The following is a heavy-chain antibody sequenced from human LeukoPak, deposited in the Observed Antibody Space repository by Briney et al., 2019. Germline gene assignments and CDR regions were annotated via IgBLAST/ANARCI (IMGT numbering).Heavy chain of an antibody. CDR3: ARDLKWLQTFDH. V-gene: IGHV3-30-3*01. CDR2: ISFDGSNK. J-gene: IGHJ4*02. Sequence: PGGSLRLSCAAFKFSFSDYAMHWVRQAPGKGLEWVAIISFDGSNKNYADSVKGRFTISRDNSRNTLYLQMNSLTAEDTAVYFCARDLKWLQTFDHWGQGSLVSVSS. D-gene: IGHD5-24*01. CDR1: KFSFSDYA.